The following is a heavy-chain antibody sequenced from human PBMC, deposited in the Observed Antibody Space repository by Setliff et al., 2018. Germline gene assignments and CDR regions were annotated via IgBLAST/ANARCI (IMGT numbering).Heavy chain of an antibody. CDR2: IIPIFGTA. Sequence: ASVKVSCKASGGTFSSYAISWVRQAPGQGLEWMGGIIPIFGTANYAQKFQGRVTITADESTSTAYMELSSLRSEDTAVYYCATSTRDDPLFDYWGQGTLVTVSS. D-gene: IGHD4-17*01. CDR3: ATSTRDDPLFDY. J-gene: IGHJ4*02. V-gene: IGHV1-69*13. CDR1: GGTFSSYA.